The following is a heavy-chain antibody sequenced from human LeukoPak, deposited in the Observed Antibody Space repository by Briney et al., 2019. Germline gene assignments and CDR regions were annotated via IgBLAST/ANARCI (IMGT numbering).Heavy chain of an antibody. D-gene: IGHD6-6*01. CDR3: ARVRAARPPGDAFDI. CDR1: GFTFDDYG. CDR2: INWNGGST. Sequence: GGSLRLSCAASGFTFDDYGMSWVRQAPGKGLEWVSGINWNGGSTGYADSVKGRFTISRDNAKNSLYLQMNSLRAEDTALYYCARVRAARPPGDAFDIWGQGTMVTVSS. J-gene: IGHJ3*02. V-gene: IGHV3-20*04.